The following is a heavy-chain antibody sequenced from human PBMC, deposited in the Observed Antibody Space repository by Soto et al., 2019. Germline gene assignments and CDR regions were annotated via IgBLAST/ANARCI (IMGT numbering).Heavy chain of an antibody. D-gene: IGHD3-16*01. CDR2: IYYSGST. CDR1: GGSISSYY. CDR3: ARDQSWRGSHDAFDI. Sequence: PSETLSLTCTVSGGSISSYYWSWIRQPPGKGLEWIGYIYYSGSTNYNPSLKSRVTISVDTSKNQFPLKLSSVTAADTAVYYCARDQSWRGSHDAFDIWGQGTMVTVSS. J-gene: IGHJ3*02. V-gene: IGHV4-59*01.